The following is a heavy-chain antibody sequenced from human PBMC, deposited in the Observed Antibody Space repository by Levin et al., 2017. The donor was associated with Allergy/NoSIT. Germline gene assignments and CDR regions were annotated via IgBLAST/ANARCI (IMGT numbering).Heavy chain of an antibody. J-gene: IGHJ5*02. Sequence: SETLSLTCTVSGGSISSGDYYWSWIRQPPGKGLEWIGYIYYSGSTYYNPSLKSRVTISVDTSKNQFSLKLSSVTAADTAVYYCARARPDGPNWFDPWGQGTLVTVSS. V-gene: IGHV4-30-4*01. D-gene: IGHD6-6*01. CDR2: IYYSGST. CDR1: GGSISSGDYY. CDR3: ARARPDGPNWFDP.